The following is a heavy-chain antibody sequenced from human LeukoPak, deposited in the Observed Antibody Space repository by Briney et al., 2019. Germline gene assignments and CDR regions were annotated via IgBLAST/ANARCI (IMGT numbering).Heavy chain of an antibody. D-gene: IGHD3-9*01. J-gene: IGHJ4*02. CDR2: INPSGGST. V-gene: IGHV1-46*01. CDR1: GYTFTSYD. Sequence: ASVKVSCEASGYTFTSYDINWVRQATGQGLEWMGIINPSGGSTSYAQKFQGRVTMTRDTSTSTVYMELSSLRSEDTAVYYCARASNLGQAYLRYFDWLLLYWGQGTLVTVSS. CDR3: ARASNLGQAYLRYFDWLLLY.